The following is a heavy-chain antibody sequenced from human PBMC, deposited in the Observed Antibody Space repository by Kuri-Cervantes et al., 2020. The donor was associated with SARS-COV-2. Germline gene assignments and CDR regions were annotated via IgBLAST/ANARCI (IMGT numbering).Heavy chain of an antibody. CDR3: ARDGSRYSTSSFNYYYYMDV. CDR2: ISSSSNYI. J-gene: IGHJ6*03. CDR1: GFALSAHN. V-gene: IGHV3-21*01. Sequence: ETLSLTCVASGFALSAHNMHWVRQAPGKGLEWVSFISSSSNYIYYADSLKGRFTISRDNAKNSLYLQMNSPRAEDTTVYYCARDGSRYSTSSFNYYYYMDVWGKGTTVTVSS. D-gene: IGHD6-6*01.